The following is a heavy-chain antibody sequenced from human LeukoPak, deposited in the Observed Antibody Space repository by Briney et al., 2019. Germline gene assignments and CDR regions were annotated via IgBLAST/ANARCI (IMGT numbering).Heavy chain of an antibody. D-gene: IGHD1-26*01. CDR3: ASGSGSYYPFDY. CDR2: IYHSGST. CDR1: GGSISSSNW. V-gene: IGHV4-4*02. J-gene: IGHJ4*02. Sequence: SETLSLTCAVSGGSISSSNWWSWVRQPPGKGLEWIGEIYHSGSTNYNPSLKSRATISVDKSKNQFSLKLSSVTAADTAVYYCASGSGSYYPFDYWGQGTLVTVSS.